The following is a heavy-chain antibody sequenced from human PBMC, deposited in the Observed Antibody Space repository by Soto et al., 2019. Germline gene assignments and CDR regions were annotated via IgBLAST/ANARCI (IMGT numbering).Heavy chain of an antibody. D-gene: IGHD1-1*01. V-gene: IGHV4-30-2*01. CDR3: AGGQLERVLQY. Sequence: QLQLQESGSGLVEPSRTLSLTCAISGDSISSGAYSWTWVRQPPGKRLEWIGFMYYSGYSTYNPSRKSRVTMSVDKSKNQFSLNLISVTAADTAVYFCAGGQLERVLQYWGQGSLVTVSS. J-gene: IGHJ4*02. CDR1: GDSISSGAYS. CDR2: MYYSGYS.